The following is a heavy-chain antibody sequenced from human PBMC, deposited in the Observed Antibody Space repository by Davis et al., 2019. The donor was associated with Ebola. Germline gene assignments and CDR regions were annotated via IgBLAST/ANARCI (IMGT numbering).Heavy chain of an antibody. CDR1: GGSISSSSYY. Sequence: SETLSLTCTVSGGSISSSSYYWGWIRQPPGKGLEWIGSIYYSGSTYYNPSLKSRVTISVDTSKNQFSLKLSSVTAADTAVYYCARDYYYYGMDVWGQGTTVTVSS. CDR2: IYYSGST. CDR3: ARDYYYYGMDV. J-gene: IGHJ6*02. V-gene: IGHV4-39*07.